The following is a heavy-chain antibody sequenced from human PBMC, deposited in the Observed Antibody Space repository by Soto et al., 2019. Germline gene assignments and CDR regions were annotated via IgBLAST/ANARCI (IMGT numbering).Heavy chain of an antibody. D-gene: IGHD2-8*02. V-gene: IGHV1-3*01. CDR3: ARDILSVGPRASDAFDV. J-gene: IGHJ3*01. CDR1: GFSFSDNL. CDR2: INPDKGNT. Sequence: QVQLVQSGAEVRKPGASVNISCRASGFSFSDNLINWVRQAPGQSLEWMGWINPDKGNTRYSQTFQGRVTISRHSSASIAYVEVSDLTSDDAAVYYCARDILSVGPRASDAFDVWGQGTMVTVSS.